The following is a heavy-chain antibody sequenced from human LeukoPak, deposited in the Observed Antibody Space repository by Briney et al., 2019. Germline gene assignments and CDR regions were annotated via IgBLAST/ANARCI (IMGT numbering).Heavy chain of an antibody. Sequence: PGGSLRLSCAASGFPFSSYWMSWVRQAPGKGLEWVANIKQDGSEKYYVDSVKGRFTISRDNAKNSLYLQMNSLRAEDTAVYYCARDSGKTSDAFDIWGQGTMVTVSS. CDR1: GFPFSSYW. CDR3: ARDSGKTSDAFDI. J-gene: IGHJ3*02. V-gene: IGHV3-7*01. CDR2: IKQDGSEK.